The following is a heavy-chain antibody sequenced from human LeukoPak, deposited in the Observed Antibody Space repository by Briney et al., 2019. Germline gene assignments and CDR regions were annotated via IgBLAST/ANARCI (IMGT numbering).Heavy chain of an antibody. CDR3: ARWPPSRGALDL. CDR2: ISGTSSYF. V-gene: IGHV3-21*01. J-gene: IGHJ3*01. CDR1: GFTFSDYI. Sequence: GGSLRLSCAASGFTFSDYIMNWVRQAPGKGLEWVSSISGTSSYFYYADSVQGRFTISRDNAKSSLYLQMDSLRAEDTAVYYCARWPPSRGALDLWGQGTLVTVSS. D-gene: IGHD4-23*01.